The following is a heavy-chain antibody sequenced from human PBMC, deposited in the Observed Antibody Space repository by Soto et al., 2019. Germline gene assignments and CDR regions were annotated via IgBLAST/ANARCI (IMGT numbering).Heavy chain of an antibody. Sequence: GGSLRLSCAASGFTFSSYGMHWVRQAPGKGLEWVAVISYDGSNKYYADSVKGRFTISRDNSKNTLYLQMNSLRAEDTAVYYCAKVGSLRYFDWSEYYFDYWGQGTLVTVSS. CDR1: GFTFSSYG. V-gene: IGHV3-30*18. D-gene: IGHD3-9*01. CDR3: AKVGSLRYFDWSEYYFDY. CDR2: ISYDGSNK. J-gene: IGHJ4*02.